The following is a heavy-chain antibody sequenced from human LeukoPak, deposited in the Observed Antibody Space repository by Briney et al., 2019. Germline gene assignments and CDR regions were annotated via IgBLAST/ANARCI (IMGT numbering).Heavy chain of an antibody. Sequence: SETLSLTCAVYGGSFSGYYWSWIRQPPGKGLEWIGEINHSGSTNYNPSLKSRVTISVDTSKNQFSLKLSSVTAADTAVYCCARAMVRGVISNFDYWGQGTLVSVPS. CDR2: INHSGST. CDR1: GGSFSGYY. J-gene: IGHJ4*02. D-gene: IGHD3-10*01. CDR3: ARAMVRGVISNFDY. V-gene: IGHV4-34*01.